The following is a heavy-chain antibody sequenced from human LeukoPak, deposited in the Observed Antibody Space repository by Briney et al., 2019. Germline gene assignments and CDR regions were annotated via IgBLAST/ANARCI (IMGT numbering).Heavy chain of an antibody. CDR3: ARGPGPRIAVAGN. CDR1: GGSFSGYS. D-gene: IGHD6-19*01. Sequence: SETLSLTCTISGGSFSGYSWTWIRQPPGKGLEWIGEINHSGDTNYSPSLKSRVTISIDTSKSQFSLKVISVTAADTAVYYCARGPGPRIAVAGNWGQGTLVTVSS. CDR2: INHSGDT. V-gene: IGHV4-34*01. J-gene: IGHJ4*02.